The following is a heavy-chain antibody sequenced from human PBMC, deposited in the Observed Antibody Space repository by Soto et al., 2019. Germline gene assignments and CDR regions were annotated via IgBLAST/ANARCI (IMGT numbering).Heavy chain of an antibody. CDR1: GGSFSGYY. D-gene: IGHD2-2*01. CDR2: INHSGST. V-gene: IGHV4-34*01. J-gene: IGHJ6*03. CDR3: AREGPIPAARRGSYYYMDV. Sequence: TSETLSLTCAVYGGSFSGYYWSWIRQPPGEGLEWIGEINHSGSTNYNPSLKSRVTISVDTSKNQFSLKLSSVTAADTAVYYCAREGPIPAARRGSYYYMDVWGKGTTVTVSS.